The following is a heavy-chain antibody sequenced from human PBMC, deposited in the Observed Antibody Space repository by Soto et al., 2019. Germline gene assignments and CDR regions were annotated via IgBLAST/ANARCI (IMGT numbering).Heavy chain of an antibody. D-gene: IGHD6-25*01. CDR3: ARDAATYYGMDV. CDR1: GFTFSSYA. J-gene: IGHJ6*02. V-gene: IGHV3-30-3*01. CDR2: ISYDGSNK. Sequence: PGGSLRLSCAASGFTFSSYAMHWVRQAPGKGLEWVAVISYDGSNKYYADSVKGRFTISRDNSKNTLYLQMNSLRAEDTAVYYCARDAATYYGMDVWGRGTTVTVSS.